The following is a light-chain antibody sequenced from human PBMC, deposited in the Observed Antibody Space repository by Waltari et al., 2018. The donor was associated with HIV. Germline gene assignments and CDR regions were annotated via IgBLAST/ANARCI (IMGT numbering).Light chain of an antibody. V-gene: IGKV3-20*01. J-gene: IGKJ1*01. CDR3: QQFGTSPRT. CDR2: GAS. Sequence: EIVLTQSPGTLSLSPGERATPSCRASQSVINNYLAWYQQKPGQAPRLLIYGASSRATGIPDRFSGTGSGTDFTLSISRLEPEDFAVYYCQQFGTSPRTFGQGTKVEIK. CDR1: QSVINNY.